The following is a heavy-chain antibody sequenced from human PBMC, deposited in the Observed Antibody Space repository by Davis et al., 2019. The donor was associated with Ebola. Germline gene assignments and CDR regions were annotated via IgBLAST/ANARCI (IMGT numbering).Heavy chain of an antibody. J-gene: IGHJ6*02. V-gene: IGHV3-66*01. CDR3: ATLPGGRGVDV. D-gene: IGHD1-26*01. CDR1: GLPARTNY. CDR2: LFSGGST. Sequence: GGSLRSPGLAPGLPARTNYSTWSPQAPGQRLQWGSALFSGGSTYYADSVKGRFTISRVNTKNSMYLQMNRLTVEDTAVYYCATLPGGRGVDVWGPGTTVTGSS.